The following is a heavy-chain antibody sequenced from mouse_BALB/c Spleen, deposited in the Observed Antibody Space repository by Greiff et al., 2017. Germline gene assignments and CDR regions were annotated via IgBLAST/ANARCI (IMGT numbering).Heavy chain of an antibody. J-gene: IGHJ4*01. Sequence: EVQGVESGAELVKPGASVKLSCTASGFNIKDTYMHWVKQRPEQGLEWIGRIDPANGNTKYDPKFQGKATITADTSSNTAYLQLSSLTSEDTAVYYCARGSYAMDYWGQGTSVTVSS. CDR1: GFNIKDTY. CDR3: ARGSYAMDY. V-gene: IGHV14-3*02. CDR2: IDPANGNT.